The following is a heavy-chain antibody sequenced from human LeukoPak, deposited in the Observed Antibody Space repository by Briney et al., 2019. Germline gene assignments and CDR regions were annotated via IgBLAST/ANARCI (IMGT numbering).Heavy chain of an antibody. V-gene: IGHV4-30-4*01. Sequence: SETLSLTCTVSGGSISSGDYDWSWIRQPPGKGLEWIGYIYYSGSTYYNPSLKSRVTISVDTSKNQFSLKLSSVTAADPAVYYCARVLSGWRYYYYYMDVWGKGTTVTVSS. CDR1: GGSISSGDYD. J-gene: IGHJ6*03. CDR3: ARVLSGWRYYYYYMDV. D-gene: IGHD3-10*01. CDR2: IYYSGST.